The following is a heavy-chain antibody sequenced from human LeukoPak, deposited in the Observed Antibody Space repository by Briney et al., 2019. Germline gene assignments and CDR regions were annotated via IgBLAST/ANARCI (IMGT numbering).Heavy chain of an antibody. D-gene: IGHD4/OR15-4a*01. CDR3: ARSTMVNTATGWFDP. CDR1: GDSISSYY. J-gene: IGHJ5*02. Sequence: SETLSLTCTVSGDSISSYYWSWIRQPPGKGLEWIGYIYNSGSTNYNPSHKSRVTMSVDTSKNHMSLKLSSVTAADTAMYYCARSTMVNTATGWFDPWGQGTLVTVSS. V-gene: IGHV4-59*12. CDR2: IYNSGST.